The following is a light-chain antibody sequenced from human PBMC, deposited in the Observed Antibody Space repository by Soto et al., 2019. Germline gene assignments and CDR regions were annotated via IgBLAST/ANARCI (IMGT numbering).Light chain of an antibody. Sequence: IVLTQSAGTLSLSPVERATLSCMASQSVSSSYLAWYQQKPGQAPRLLIYGASSRATGIPDRFSGSGSGTDFTLTISRLEPEDVAVYYCQQYGSSPKTFGQGTKVDIK. CDR3: QQYGSSPKT. V-gene: IGKV3-20*01. J-gene: IGKJ1*01. CDR2: GAS. CDR1: QSVSSSY.